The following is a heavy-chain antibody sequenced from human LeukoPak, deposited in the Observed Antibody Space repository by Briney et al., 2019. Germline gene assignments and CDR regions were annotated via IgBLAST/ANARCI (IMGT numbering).Heavy chain of an antibody. CDR1: GYTFTSNN. CDR3: ARDIGGMGYDFWSGYDYYYYMDV. J-gene: IGHJ6*03. V-gene: IGHV1-8*02. D-gene: IGHD3-3*01. CDR2: MNPKSGNT. Sequence: ASVKVSCKASGYTFTSNNINWVRQAPGQGLEWMGWMNPKSGNTDYAQKFQGRLTMTRDTSTNTAYMELSGLRSDDTAVYYCARDIGGMGYDFWSGYDYYYYMDVWGKGTTVTVS.